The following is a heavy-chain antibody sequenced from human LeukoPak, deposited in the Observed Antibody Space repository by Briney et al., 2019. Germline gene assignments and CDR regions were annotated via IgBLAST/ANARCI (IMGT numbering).Heavy chain of an antibody. J-gene: IGHJ4*02. Sequence: PGGSLILSCAASRFTFSNYNMNWVRQAPGKGLQRISYISGRSSTIYYADSVKGRFTISRDNAKTSLYLQMNSLRDEDTAVYYCARATCGGDCSRGCYFDYWGQGTLVTVSS. D-gene: IGHD2-21*02. CDR1: RFTFSNYN. CDR3: ARATCGGDCSRGCYFDY. CDR2: ISGRSSTI. V-gene: IGHV3-48*02.